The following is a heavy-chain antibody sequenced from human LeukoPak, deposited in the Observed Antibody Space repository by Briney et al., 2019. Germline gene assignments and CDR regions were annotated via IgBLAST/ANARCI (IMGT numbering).Heavy chain of an antibody. CDR1: GFTFSSYS. D-gene: IGHD1-26*01. Sequence: GGSLRLSCAASGFTFSSYSMNWVRQAPGKGLGWVSSISSSSSSYIYYADSVKGRFTISRDNSKNTLYLQMNSLRAEDTAVYYCAKDLSLALPPRYYDYWGQGTLVTVSS. V-gene: IGHV3-21*04. J-gene: IGHJ4*02. CDR3: AKDLSLALPPRYYDY. CDR2: ISSSSSSYI.